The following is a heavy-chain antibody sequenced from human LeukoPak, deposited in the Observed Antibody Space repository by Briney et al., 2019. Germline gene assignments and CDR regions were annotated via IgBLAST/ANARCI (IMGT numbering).Heavy chain of an antibody. Sequence: PSETLSLTCTVSGGSISSYYWSWIHQAPGKGLEWIGEIDHSGTTNSNPSLKSRVIMSLDTSKNHFSLNLTSVTAADTAMYYCARHGPGEFVVVPGFDPWGQGILVTVSS. CDR3: ARHGPGEFVVVPGFDP. J-gene: IGHJ5*02. D-gene: IGHD2-2*01. V-gene: IGHV4-34*01. CDR1: GGSISSYY. CDR2: IDHSGTT.